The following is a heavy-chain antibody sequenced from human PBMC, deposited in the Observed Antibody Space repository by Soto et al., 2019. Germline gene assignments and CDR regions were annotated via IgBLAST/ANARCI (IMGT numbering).Heavy chain of an antibody. Sequence: PVGSLRLSCEGPGFPFRSYGIQWVRQAPGKGLEWLGLIWNDGSHAYYADSVKGRFTISRDNSKNTVFLQVSNLRAEDTAVYFCARDQTDSGGYSDSWGQGTLVTVSS. D-gene: IGHD2-15*01. V-gene: IGHV3-33*01. J-gene: IGHJ4*02. CDR3: ARDQTDSGGYSDS. CDR1: GFPFRSYG. CDR2: IWNDGSHA.